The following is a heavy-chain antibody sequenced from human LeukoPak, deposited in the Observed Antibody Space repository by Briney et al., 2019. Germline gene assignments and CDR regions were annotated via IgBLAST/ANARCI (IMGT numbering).Heavy chain of an antibody. CDR3: ARWGVDYYDSSGYHY. D-gene: IGHD3-22*01. CDR1: GGSISSGSYY. V-gene: IGHV4-61*02. Sequence: SETLSLTCTVSGGSISSGSYYWSCIRQPAGKGLECIGRIYTSGSTNYNPFLKSRVTISVDTSKHQFPLKLSFVTAADTAVYYCARWGVDYYDSSGYHYWGQGTLVTVSS. CDR2: IYTSGST. J-gene: IGHJ4*02.